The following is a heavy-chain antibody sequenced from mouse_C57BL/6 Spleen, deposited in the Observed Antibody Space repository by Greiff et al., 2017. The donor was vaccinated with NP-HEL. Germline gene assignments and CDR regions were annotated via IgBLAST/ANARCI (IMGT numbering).Heavy chain of an antibody. CDR2: IDPEDGET. J-gene: IGHJ2*01. CDR3: ARGRWLPLDY. D-gene: IGHD2-3*01. Sequence: EVQLQQSGAELVKPGASVKLSCTASGFNIKDYYMHWVKQRTEQGLEWIGRIDPEDGETKYAPKFQGKATITADTSSNTAYPQLSSLTSDDTAVYYCARGRWLPLDYWGQGTTLTVSS. V-gene: IGHV14-2*01. CDR1: GFNIKDYY.